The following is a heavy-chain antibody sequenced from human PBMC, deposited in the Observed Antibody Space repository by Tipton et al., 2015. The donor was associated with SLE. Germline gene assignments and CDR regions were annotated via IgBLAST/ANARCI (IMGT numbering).Heavy chain of an antibody. CDR2: IYYTGST. CDR1: GGSISSNY. D-gene: IGHD3-3*01. V-gene: IGHV4-59*08. J-gene: IGHJ3*02. CDR3: ARGDYDFWSGYYTAFDI. Sequence: TLSLTCTVSGGSISSNYWSWIRQPPGKGLEWIGYIYYTGSTKYNPSLKSRVTFSVDTSKNQFSLKLSSVTAADTAVYYCARGDYDFWSGYYTAFDIWGQGTMVTVSS.